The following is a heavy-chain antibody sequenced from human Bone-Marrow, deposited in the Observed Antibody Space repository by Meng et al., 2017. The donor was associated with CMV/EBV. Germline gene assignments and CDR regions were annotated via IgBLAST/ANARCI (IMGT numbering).Heavy chain of an antibody. V-gene: IGHV3-30*02. CDR3: ANLGGDYVSSGYQMLRGGTFDY. J-gene: IGHJ4*02. CDR2: IRYDGSNK. Sequence: GGSLRLSCAASGFTFSSYGMHWVRQAPGKGLEWVAVIRYDGSNKYYADSVKGRFTISRDNSKNTLYRQMNSLRAEDTAVYYCANLGGDYVSSGYQMLRGGTFDYWGQGTLVTVSS. CDR1: GFTFSSYG. D-gene: IGHD3-22*01.